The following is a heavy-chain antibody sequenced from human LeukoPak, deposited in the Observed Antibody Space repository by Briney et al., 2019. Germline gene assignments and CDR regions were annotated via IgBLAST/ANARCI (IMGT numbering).Heavy chain of an antibody. Sequence: SETLSLTCTVSGDSISGYYWSWIRQPPGKGLEWIGYIYYSGTTNYNPSLNSRVTISVDTSKYEASLKLSSVTAADTAVYYCARSRYNWYYYFDYWGQGTLVTVSS. V-gene: IGHV4-59*01. CDR2: IYYSGTT. CDR3: ARSRYNWYYYFDY. D-gene: IGHD1-7*01. CDR1: GDSISGYY. J-gene: IGHJ4*02.